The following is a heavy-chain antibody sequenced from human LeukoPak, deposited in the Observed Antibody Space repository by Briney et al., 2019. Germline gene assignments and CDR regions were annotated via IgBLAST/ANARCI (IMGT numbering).Heavy chain of an antibody. CDR1: GGSISSYY. Sequence: SETLSLTCTVSGGSISSYYWSWIRQPPGKGLEWIGYIYYSGSTNYNPSLKSRVTISVDTYKNQFSLKLSSVTAADTAVYYCARDRYSSSWYQSWFDPWGQGTLVTVSS. CDR3: ARDRYSSSWYQSWFDP. J-gene: IGHJ5*02. CDR2: IYYSGST. V-gene: IGHV4-59*01. D-gene: IGHD6-13*01.